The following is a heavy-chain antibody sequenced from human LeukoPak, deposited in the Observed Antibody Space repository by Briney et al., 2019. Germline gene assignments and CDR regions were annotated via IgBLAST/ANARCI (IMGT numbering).Heavy chain of an antibody. V-gene: IGHV3-30*03. CDR2: ISYDGSNK. CDR1: GFTFSSYG. J-gene: IGHJ4*02. Sequence: GGSPRLSCAASGFTFSSYGMHWVRQAPGKGLESVAIISYDGSNKYYTDSVKGRFTISRDNSKNTLYLQMNSLRAEDTAVFYCARGAEGVAATDSNFDYWGQGTLVTVSS. CDR3: ARGAEGVAATDSNFDY. D-gene: IGHD6-13*01.